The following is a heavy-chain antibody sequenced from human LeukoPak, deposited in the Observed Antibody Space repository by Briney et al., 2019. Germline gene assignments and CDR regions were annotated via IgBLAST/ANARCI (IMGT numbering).Heavy chain of an antibody. CDR2: IYTSGSA. V-gene: IGHV4-4*07. J-gene: IGHJ5*02. CDR1: GGSISSYY. D-gene: IGHD3-10*01. CDR3: ARGCMFRGGGSDFPFNWFDP. Sequence: PSETLSLTCTVSGGSISSYYWGWIRQPAGKGLEWIGRIYTSGSANYNPSLTSRLTMSVDTSKNQFSLKLNSVTAADTAVYYCARGCMFRGGGSDFPFNWFDPWGQGTLVTVSS.